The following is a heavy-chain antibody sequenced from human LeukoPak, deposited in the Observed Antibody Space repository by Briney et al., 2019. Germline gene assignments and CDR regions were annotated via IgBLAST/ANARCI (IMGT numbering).Heavy chain of an antibody. D-gene: IGHD5-18*01. CDR3: ARGRRGYSYVWSESYLYYYIDV. J-gene: IGHJ6*03. V-gene: IGHV1-8*01. Sequence: GASVKVSCRASGFTFTSDDINWVRQATGQGLEWMGWMNPNSGNTGYAQNFQGRVTLTRNISTSTAYMELSSLRFDDTAVYYCARGRRGYSYVWSESYLYYYIDVWGKGTTVTVSS. CDR1: GFTFTSDD. CDR2: MNPNSGNT.